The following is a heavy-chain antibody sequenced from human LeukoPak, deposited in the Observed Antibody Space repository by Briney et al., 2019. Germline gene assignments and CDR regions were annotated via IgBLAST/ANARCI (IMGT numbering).Heavy chain of an antibody. CDR2: ISGSGDTS. D-gene: IGHD4-11*01. CDR1: GFSFSRSD. V-gene: IGHV3-23*01. Sequence: PGGSLRLSCSASGFSFSRSDMIWVRQAPGKGLEWVTIISGSGDTSFYADSVRGRFTISRDNSRDTLYLQLNSLRAEDTAVYHCAKKGYSWSPRFDPWGQGTLVTVSS. CDR3: AKKGYSWSPRFDP. J-gene: IGHJ5*02.